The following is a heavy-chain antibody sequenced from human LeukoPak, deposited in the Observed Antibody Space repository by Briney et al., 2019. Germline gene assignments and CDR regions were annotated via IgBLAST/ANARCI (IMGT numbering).Heavy chain of an antibody. Sequence: SETLSLTCAVSGYSISSGYYWGWIRQPPGKGLEWIGSIYHSGSTYYNPSPKSRVTISVDTSKNQFSLKLSSVTAADTAVYYCARGYDILTGFRLDYWGQGTLVTVSS. V-gene: IGHV4-38-2*01. D-gene: IGHD3-9*01. CDR3: ARGYDILTGFRLDY. CDR2: IYHSGST. CDR1: GYSISSGYY. J-gene: IGHJ4*02.